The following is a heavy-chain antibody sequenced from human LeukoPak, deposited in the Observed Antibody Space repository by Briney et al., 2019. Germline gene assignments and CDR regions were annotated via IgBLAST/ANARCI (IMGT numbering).Heavy chain of an antibody. D-gene: IGHD6-19*01. CDR3: ARGLAVAVVDY. CDR2: INPNSGGT. V-gene: IGHV1-2*02. Sequence: ASVKVSCKASGYTFTGYYMHWVRQAPGQGLEWMGWINPNSGGTNYAQTFQGRVTMTRDTSISTAYMELSRLRSDDTAVYYCARGLAVAVVDYWGQGTLVTVSS. J-gene: IGHJ4*02. CDR1: GYTFTGYY.